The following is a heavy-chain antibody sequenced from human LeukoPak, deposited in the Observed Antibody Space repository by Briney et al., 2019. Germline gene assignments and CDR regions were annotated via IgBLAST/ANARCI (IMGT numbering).Heavy chain of an antibody. D-gene: IGHD1-26*01. J-gene: IGHJ5*02. Sequence: ASVKVSCKASGGTFSSYAISWVRQAPGQGLEWMGIINPSGGSTSYAQKFQGRVTMTRDTSTSTVYMELSSLRSEDTAVYYCARARSEGGTALIRLDPWGQGTLVTVSS. CDR2: INPSGGST. V-gene: IGHV1-46*01. CDR3: ARARSEGGTALIRLDP. CDR1: GGTFSSYA.